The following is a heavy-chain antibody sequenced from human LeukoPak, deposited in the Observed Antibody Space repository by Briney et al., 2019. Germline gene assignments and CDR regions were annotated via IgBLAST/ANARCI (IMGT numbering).Heavy chain of an antibody. J-gene: IGHJ4*02. CDR1: GFIFSDYV. CDR3: ARRDIVVIVSASDY. D-gene: IGHD2-15*01. V-gene: IGHV3-23*01. CDR2: ITASGDWT. Sequence: GGSLRLSCTASGFIFSDYVMIWVRQAPGKGLEWVSGITASGDWTYYGDSVKGRFTVSRDNSKNTVYLEMNSLRVDDTAVYYCARRDIVVIVSASDYWGQGTLVTVSS.